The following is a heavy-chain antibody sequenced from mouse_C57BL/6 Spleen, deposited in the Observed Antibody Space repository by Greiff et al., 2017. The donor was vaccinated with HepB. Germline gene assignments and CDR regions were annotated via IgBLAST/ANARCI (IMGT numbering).Heavy chain of an antibody. J-gene: IGHJ3*01. D-gene: IGHD2-4*01. V-gene: IGHV1-81*01. CDR3: AIAEDDYAWFAY. CDR2: IYPRSGNT. CDR1: GYTFTSYG. Sequence: ESGAELARPGASVKLSCKASGYTFTSYGISWVKQSTGQGLEWIGEIYPRSGNTYYNEKFKGKATLTADKSSSTEYMELRSLTTEDSAVYFWAIAEDDYAWFAYWGQGTLVTVSA.